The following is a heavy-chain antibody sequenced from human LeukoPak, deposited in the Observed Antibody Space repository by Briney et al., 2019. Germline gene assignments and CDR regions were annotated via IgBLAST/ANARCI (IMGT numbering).Heavy chain of an antibody. D-gene: IGHD2-15*01. CDR2: IYSGGST. CDR3: ARLVAATYYYMDV. V-gene: IGHV3-66*01. CDR1: GFTVSSNY. J-gene: IGHJ6*03. Sequence: GGSLRLSCAASGFTVSSNYMSWVRQAPGKGLEWVSVIYSGGSTYYADSVKGRFTISRDNSKSTLYLQMNSLRAEDTAVYYCARLVAATYYYMDVWGKGTTVTISS.